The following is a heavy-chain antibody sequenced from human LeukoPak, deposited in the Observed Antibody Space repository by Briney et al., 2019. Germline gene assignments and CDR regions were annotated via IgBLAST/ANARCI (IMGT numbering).Heavy chain of an antibody. CDR3: ARPDSGSYGNHYYHGVGV. CDR1: GGTFGSYA. V-gene: IGHV1-69*04. J-gene: IGHJ6*02. CDR2: IIPTLGIA. Sequence: ASVKVSCKASGGTFGSYAIRWVRQAPGQGLEWMGRIIPTLGIANYAQKFQGRFTMTRDTSTNTAYMEVISLRFEDTAVYYCARPDSGSYGNHYYHGVGVWGQGTTVTVSS. D-gene: IGHD1-26*01.